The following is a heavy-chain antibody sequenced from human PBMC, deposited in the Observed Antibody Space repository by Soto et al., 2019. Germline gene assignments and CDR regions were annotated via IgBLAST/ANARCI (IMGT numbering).Heavy chain of an antibody. CDR2: INSDGSST. J-gene: IGHJ5*02. Sequence: EVQLVESGGDLVQPGGSLRLSCAASGFTFSSYWMHWVRQAPGQGLVWVSGINSDGSSTSYADSVKGRFTISRDNAKNTLYLQMNSLTAEDTAVYYCARDHDYVYNWFDPWGQGTLVTVSS. V-gene: IGHV3-74*01. CDR3: ARDHDYVYNWFDP. D-gene: IGHD4-17*01. CDR1: GFTFSSYW.